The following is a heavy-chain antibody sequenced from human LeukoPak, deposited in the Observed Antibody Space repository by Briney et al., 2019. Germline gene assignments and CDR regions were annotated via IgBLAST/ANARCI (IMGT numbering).Heavy chain of an antibody. CDR1: GFTFSSYS. D-gene: IGHD2-2*02. V-gene: IGHV3-21*01. J-gene: IGHJ4*02. CDR3: ARDYCSSTSCYTSFDY. CDR2: ISSSSSYI. Sequence: PGGSLRLSCAASGFTFSSYSMNWVRQAPGKGLEWVSSISSSSSYIYYADSVKGRFTISRDNAKNSLYVQMNSLRAEDTAVYYCARDYCSSTSCYTSFDYWGQGTLVTVSS.